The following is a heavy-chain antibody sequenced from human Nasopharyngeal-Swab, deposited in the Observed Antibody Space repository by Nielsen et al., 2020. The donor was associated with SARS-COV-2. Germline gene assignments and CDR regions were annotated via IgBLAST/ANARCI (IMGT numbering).Heavy chain of an antibody. CDR2: VVPEDGEP. J-gene: IGHJ3*02. CDR1: GYTLTVLP. Sequence: ASVKVPCKVSGYTLTVLPIHWVRQAPPKGLEWMGTVVPEDGEPIYAQNFQGRVTMTEDTSTYTAYLELSSLRSEDTAVYYCASEGSGVFGVVIYAFDIWGRGTLVTVSS. CDR3: ASEGSGVFGVVIYAFDI. V-gene: IGHV1-24*01. D-gene: IGHD3-3*01.